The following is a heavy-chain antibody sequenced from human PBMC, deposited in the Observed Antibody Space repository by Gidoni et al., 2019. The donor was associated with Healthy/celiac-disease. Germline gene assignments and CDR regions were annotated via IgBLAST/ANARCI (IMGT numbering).Heavy chain of an antibody. D-gene: IGHD2-2*01. Sequence: QVQLVESGGGLVKPGGSLRLSCAASGFTFGAYYMSWIRQAPGKGLEWVSYISSSGSTIYYADSVKGRFTISRDNAKNSLYLQMNSLRAEDTAVYYCASARDIVVVPAAHGFDYWGQGTLVTVSS. CDR2: ISSSGSTI. V-gene: IGHV3-11*01. CDR3: ASARDIVVVPAAHGFDY. CDR1: GFTFGAYY. J-gene: IGHJ4*02.